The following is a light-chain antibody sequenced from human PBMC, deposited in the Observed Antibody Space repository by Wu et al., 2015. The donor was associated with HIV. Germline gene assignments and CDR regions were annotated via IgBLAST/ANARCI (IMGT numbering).Light chain of an antibody. J-gene: IGKJ5*01. V-gene: IGKV3-15*01. Sequence: EVVMTQSPATLSVSPGERATLSCRASQSVGTNLAWYQQKPGQAPRLLIYGASTRATGIPARFSGSGSGTEFTLTISNMQSEDFAVYYCQQYGSSPITFGQGTRLEIK. CDR3: QQYGSSPIT. CDR2: GAS. CDR1: QSVGTN.